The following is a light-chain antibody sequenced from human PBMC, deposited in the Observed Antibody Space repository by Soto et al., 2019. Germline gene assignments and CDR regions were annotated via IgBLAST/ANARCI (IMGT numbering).Light chain of an antibody. J-gene: IGKJ1*01. CDR2: GAF. Sequence: EIVMTQSPATLSVSPGERATLSCRASQSVGSNLVWYQQRPGQAPRLLIYGAFTRATGIPARFSGSGSGTEFTLTISSLQSEDFAVYYCQQYSNWVRTFGQGTKVDIK. CDR3: QQYSNWVRT. V-gene: IGKV3-15*01. CDR1: QSVGSN.